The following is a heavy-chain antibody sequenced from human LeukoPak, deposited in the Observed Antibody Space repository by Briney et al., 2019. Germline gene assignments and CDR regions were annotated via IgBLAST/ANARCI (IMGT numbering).Heavy chain of an antibody. D-gene: IGHD2-2*01. Sequence: PGGSLRLSCAASGFTFSSYGMHWVRQAPGKGLEWVAVISYDGSNKYYADSVKGRFTISRDNSKNTLYLQMNSLRAEDTAVYYCARDLLGYCSSTSCLRWAFDIWGQGTMVTVSS. CDR3: ARDLLGYCSSTSCLRWAFDI. CDR1: GFTFSSYG. V-gene: IGHV3-30*19. CDR2: ISYDGSNK. J-gene: IGHJ3*02.